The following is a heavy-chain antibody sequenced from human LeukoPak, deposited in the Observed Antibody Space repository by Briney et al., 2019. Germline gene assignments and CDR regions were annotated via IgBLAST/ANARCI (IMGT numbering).Heavy chain of an antibody. D-gene: IGHD3-9*01. CDR1: DYSISDGYY. CDR2: IYHGGST. CDR3: ARVAERTWLPYDAAFDI. J-gene: IGHJ3*02. Sequence: PSQTLTLTCTVSDYSISDGYYWGWIRQPPGKGLEWIATIYHGGSTYYNPSLESRVTISLDTSKNHFSLNLTSVTAAVTAMYYCARVAERTWLPYDAAFDIWGRGTMVTVSS. V-gene: IGHV4-38-2*02.